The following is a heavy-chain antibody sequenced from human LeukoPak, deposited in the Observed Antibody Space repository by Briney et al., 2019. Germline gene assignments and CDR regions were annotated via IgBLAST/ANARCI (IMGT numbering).Heavy chain of an antibody. D-gene: IGHD6-13*01. J-gene: IGHJ4*02. CDR1: GFTFSSYE. CDR3: ARTRAAVYDY. CDR2: IIGSGDTI. V-gene: IGHV3-48*03. Sequence: GGSLRLSCAASGFTFSSYEMNWVRQAPGKGLEWVSYIIGSGDTIYYADSVKGRFTISRDNAKNSLYLQMNSLRAGDTAVYYCARTRAAVYDYWGQGTLVTVSS.